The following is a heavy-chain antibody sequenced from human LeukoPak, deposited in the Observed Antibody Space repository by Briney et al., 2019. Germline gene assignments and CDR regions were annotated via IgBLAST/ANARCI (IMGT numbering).Heavy chain of an antibody. J-gene: IGHJ4*02. CDR3: ARAPRTYDYVWGSYRPLHLDY. Sequence: GGSLRLSCAASGFTFSSHAMSWVRQAPGKGLEWVSAISGSGGSTYYADSVKGRFTISRDNAKNSLYLQMNSLRAEDTAVYYCARAPRTYDYVWGSYRPLHLDYWGQGTLVTVSS. CDR1: GFTFSSHA. D-gene: IGHD3-16*02. V-gene: IGHV3-23*01. CDR2: ISGSGGST.